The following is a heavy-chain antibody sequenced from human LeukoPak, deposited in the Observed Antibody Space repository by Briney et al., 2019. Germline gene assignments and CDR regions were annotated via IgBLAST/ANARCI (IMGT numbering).Heavy chain of an antibody. CDR1: GGSFSGYY. D-gene: IGHD3-22*01. J-gene: IGHJ4*02. CDR2: INHSGST. V-gene: IGHV4-34*01. CDR3: ARTPLYDSSGYYFDY. Sequence: KPSETLSLTCAVYGGSFSGYYWSWIRQPPGKGLEWIGEINHSGSTNYNPSLKSRVTISVDTSKNQFSLKLSSVTAADTAVYYCARTPLYDSSGYYFDYWGQGTLVTVSS.